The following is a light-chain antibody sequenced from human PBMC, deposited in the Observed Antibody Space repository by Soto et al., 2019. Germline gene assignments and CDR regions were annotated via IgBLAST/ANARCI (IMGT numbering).Light chain of an antibody. CDR3: LQDYNYPRT. J-gene: IGKJ1*01. Sequence: AVQTTTSLSSLSASVGYRFTITFRASQGIGNDLAWYQQKPGKAPNLLIYTASHLQTGVPSRFSGSGSGTDFTLTISNPQPGDFATYYCLQDYNYPRTFGQGTKVDI. CDR2: TAS. CDR1: QGIGND. V-gene: IGKV1-6*02.